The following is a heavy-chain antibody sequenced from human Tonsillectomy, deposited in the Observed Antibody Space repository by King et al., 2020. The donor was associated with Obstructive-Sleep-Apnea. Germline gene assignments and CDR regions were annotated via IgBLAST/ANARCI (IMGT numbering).Heavy chain of an antibody. J-gene: IGHJ5*02. CDR3: TRPVYYYGSRTYSPLFDP. CDR1: GFTFSDSA. CDR2: ITTKSKNYAT. D-gene: IGHD3-10*01. Sequence: VQLVESGGGLVQPGGSLKLSCAASGFTFSDSAMHWVRQASGKGLEWVGRITTKSKNYATEYAASVKDRFTVSRDASKNTAYLQMNSLKTEDTAVYYCTRPVYYYGSRTYSPLFDPGGQGTLVTVSS. V-gene: IGHV3-73*02.